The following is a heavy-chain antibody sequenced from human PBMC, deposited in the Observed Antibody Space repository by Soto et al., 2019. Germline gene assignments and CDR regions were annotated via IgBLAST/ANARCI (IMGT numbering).Heavy chain of an antibody. Sequence: QVQLQESGPGLVKPSETLSLTCTISGGSICTYWWSWVRQPPGKWLEWSGEVQDSGKTNYNPSLKNRVTISVDKSNNQFSLNLSSVTAADTAVYYCARNRAYSQGDWGQGTLVTVSS. J-gene: IGHJ4*02. CDR1: GGSICTYW. V-gene: IGHV4-4*02. CDR2: VQDSGKT. CDR3: ARNRAYSQGD. D-gene: IGHD5-18*01.